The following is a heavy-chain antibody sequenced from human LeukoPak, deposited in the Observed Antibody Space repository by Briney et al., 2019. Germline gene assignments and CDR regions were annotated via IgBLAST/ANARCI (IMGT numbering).Heavy chain of an antibody. Sequence: GESLKISCKGSGYRFTTYWTGWVRQMPGKGLEWMGIIFPGDSDTIYNPSFQGQVTISADKSINTAYLQWSSLKASDTAMYYCATSESQTKFDFWGQGTLVTVSS. J-gene: IGHJ4*02. V-gene: IGHV5-51*01. CDR2: IFPGDSDT. CDR1: GYRFTTYW. CDR3: ATSESQTKFDF. D-gene: IGHD1/OR15-1a*01.